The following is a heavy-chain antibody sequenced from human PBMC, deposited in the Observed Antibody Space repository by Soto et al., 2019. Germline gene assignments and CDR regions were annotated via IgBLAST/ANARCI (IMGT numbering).Heavy chain of an antibody. CDR1: GDSVSSNSAA. CDR3: ARLDFWSGYYATNWFDP. Sequence: TLSLTCAISGDSVSSNSAAWNWIRQSPSRGLEWLGRTYYRSKWYNDYAVTVKSRITINPDTSKNQYSLKLNSVTPEDTAMKYCARLDFWSGYYATNWFDPWGQGTLVTVSS. V-gene: IGHV6-1*01. J-gene: IGHJ5*02. D-gene: IGHD3-3*01. CDR2: TYYRSKWYN.